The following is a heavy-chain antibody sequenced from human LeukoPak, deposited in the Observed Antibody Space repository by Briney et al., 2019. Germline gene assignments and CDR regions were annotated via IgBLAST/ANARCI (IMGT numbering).Heavy chain of an antibody. Sequence: SETLSLTCAVSGYSISSGYYWGWIRQPPGKGLEWIGSIYHSGSTYYNPSLKSRVTISVDTSKNQFSLKLSSVTAADTAAYYCARGASGGRYFDLWGRGTLVTVSS. V-gene: IGHV4-38-2*01. D-gene: IGHD3-16*01. J-gene: IGHJ2*01. CDR2: IYHSGST. CDR1: GYSISSGYY. CDR3: ARGASGGRYFDL.